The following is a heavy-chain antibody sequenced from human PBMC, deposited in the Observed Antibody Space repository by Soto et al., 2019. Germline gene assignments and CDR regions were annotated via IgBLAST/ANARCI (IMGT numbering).Heavy chain of an antibody. Sequence: QLQLQESGPGLVKPSETLSLTCSVSGDSISSSSYYWGWIRQPPGKGLEWIGTINYSGSTYYNPSLRSRVPTSVDTSKNQSSLKLSSVTAADTAVYYCASLYGDYVPYWGQGILVSVSS. D-gene: IGHD4-17*01. CDR2: INYSGST. CDR3: ASLYGDYVPY. V-gene: IGHV4-39*01. J-gene: IGHJ4*02. CDR1: GDSISSSSYY.